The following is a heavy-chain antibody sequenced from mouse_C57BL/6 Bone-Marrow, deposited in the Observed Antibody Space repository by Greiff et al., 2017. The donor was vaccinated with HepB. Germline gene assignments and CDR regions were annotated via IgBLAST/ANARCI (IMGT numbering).Heavy chain of an antibody. J-gene: IGHJ4*01. Sequence: QVQLQQSGPELVRPGTSVKMSCKASGYTFTSYWITWVKQRPGQGLEWIGDIYPGSGSTNYNEKFKSKATLTVDTSSSTAYMQLSSLTSEDSAVYYCATGYGSPYYAMDYWGQGTSVTVSS. CDR3: ATGYGSPYYAMDY. V-gene: IGHV1-55*01. CDR1: GYTFTSYW. CDR2: IYPGSGST. D-gene: IGHD1-1*01.